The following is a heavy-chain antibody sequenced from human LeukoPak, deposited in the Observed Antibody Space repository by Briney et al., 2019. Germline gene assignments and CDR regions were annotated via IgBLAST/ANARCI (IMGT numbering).Heavy chain of an antibody. J-gene: IGHJ4*02. CDR2: IYHSGST. CDR3: ASGTECGGDCYSL. CDR1: CGFISSGGYS. V-gene: IGHV4-30-2*01. Sequence: LFPSCAFSCGFISSGGYSLRWVPQPPGKGLEMIGYIYHSGSTYYNPSLKSRVTISVDRSKNQFSLKLSSVTAADTAVYYCASGTECGGDCYSLWGQGTLVTVSS. D-gene: IGHD2-21*02.